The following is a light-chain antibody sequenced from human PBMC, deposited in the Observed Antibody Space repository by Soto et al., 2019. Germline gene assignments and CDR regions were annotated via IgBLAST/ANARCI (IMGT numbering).Light chain of an antibody. J-gene: IGLJ1*01. CDR2: EVS. Sequence: QSALTQPASVSGSPGQSITISCTGTSSDVGSYNLVSWYQQHPGKAPKLMIYEVSKRPSXXXNRFXGSKSGNTASLTISGXXXXXXXXXYCCSYAGSSTFYVFGTGTKLTVL. V-gene: IGLV2-23*02. CDR3: CSYAGSSTFYV. CDR1: SSDVGSYNL.